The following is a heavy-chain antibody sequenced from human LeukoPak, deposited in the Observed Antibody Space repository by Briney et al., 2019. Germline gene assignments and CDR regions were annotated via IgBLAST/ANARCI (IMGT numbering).Heavy chain of an antibody. CDR3: ARDKAPHCSSTSCYNSYFDY. D-gene: IGHD2-2*02. Sequence: GGSLRLSCAASGFTFSSYAMHWVRQAPGKGLEYVSAISSNGGSTYYANSVRGRFTISRDNSKNTLYLQMGSLRAEDMAVYYCARDKAPHCSSTSCYNSYFDYWGQGTLVTVSS. J-gene: IGHJ4*02. CDR2: ISSNGGST. CDR1: GFTFSSYA. V-gene: IGHV3-64*01.